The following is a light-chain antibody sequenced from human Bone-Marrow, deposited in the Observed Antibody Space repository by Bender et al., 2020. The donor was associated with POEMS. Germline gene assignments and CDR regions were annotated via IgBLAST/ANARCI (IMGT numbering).Light chain of an antibody. CDR1: SSDVGDYNY. CDR2: DVT. V-gene: IGLV2-14*03. Sequence: QSALTQPASVSGSPGQSITISCSGTSSDVGDYNYVSWYQQHPGKAPKLMIYDVTNRPSGVSDRFSGSKSGHTASLTISGLQAEDEADYYCSSYTISSTWVFGGGTKLTVL. J-gene: IGLJ3*02. CDR3: SSYTISSTWV.